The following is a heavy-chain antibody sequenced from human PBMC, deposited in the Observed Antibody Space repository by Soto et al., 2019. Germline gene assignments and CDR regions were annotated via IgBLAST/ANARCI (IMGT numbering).Heavy chain of an antibody. D-gene: IGHD3-10*01. CDR2: IYYSGST. V-gene: IGHV4-30-4*01. CDR3: AREGVYGSGSYYYFDY. CDR1: GGSISSGDYY. Sequence: SETLSLTCTVSGGSISSGDYYWSWLRQPPGKGLEWIGYIYYSGSTYYNPSLKSRVTISVDTSKNQFSLKLSSVTAADTAVYYCAREGVYGSGSYYYFDYWGQGTLVTVSS. J-gene: IGHJ4*02.